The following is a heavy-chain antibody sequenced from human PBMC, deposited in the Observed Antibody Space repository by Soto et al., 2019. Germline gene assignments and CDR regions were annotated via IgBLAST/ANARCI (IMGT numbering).Heavy chain of an antibody. CDR2: IYYSGST. D-gene: IGHD6-6*01. CDR3: ARVAYSSSYYYYYYMDV. V-gene: IGHV4-59*01. J-gene: IGHJ6*03. CDR1: GGSISSYY. Sequence: SETLSLTCTVSGGSISSYYWSWIRQPPGKGLEWIGYIYYSGSTNYNPSLKSRVTISVETSKNQFSLKLSSVTAADTAVYYCARVAYSSSYYYYYYMDVWGKGTTVTVSS.